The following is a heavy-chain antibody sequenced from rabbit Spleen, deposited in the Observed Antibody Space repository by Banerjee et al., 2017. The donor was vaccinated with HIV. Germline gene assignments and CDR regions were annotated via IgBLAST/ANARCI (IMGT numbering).Heavy chain of an antibody. CDR1: GFSFSRGYD. CDR2: INGGGSGT. CDR3: ARDPDNYNL. J-gene: IGHJ4*01. V-gene: IGHV1S40*01. Sequence: QSLEESGGGLVKPGASLTLTCTASGFSFSRGYDMCWVRQAPGKGLEWIGYINGGGSGTGYASWAKGRFTISRTSSTTVTLQMTSLTDADTATYFCARDPDNYNLWGQGTLVTVS.